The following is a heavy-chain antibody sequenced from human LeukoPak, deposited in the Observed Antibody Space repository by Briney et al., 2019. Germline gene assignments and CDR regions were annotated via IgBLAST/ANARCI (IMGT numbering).Heavy chain of an antibody. CDR2: IYYSGST. Sequence: PSETLSLTCTVSGGSISSYYWSWIRQPPGKGLEWIGYIYYSGSTNYNPSLKSRVTISVDTSKNQFSLKLSSVTAADTAVYYCARVRISSSWPYYYYYMDVWGKGTTVTVSS. D-gene: IGHD6-13*01. V-gene: IGHV4-59*12. J-gene: IGHJ6*03. CDR3: ARVRISSSWPYYYYYMDV. CDR1: GGSISSYY.